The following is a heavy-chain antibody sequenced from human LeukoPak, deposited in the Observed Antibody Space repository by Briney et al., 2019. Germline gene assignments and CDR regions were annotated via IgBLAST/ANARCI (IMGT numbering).Heavy chain of an antibody. D-gene: IGHD2-2*01. CDR2: ISYDGSNK. CDR1: GFTFSSYG. V-gene: IGHV3-30*03. Sequence: GRSLRLACAASGFTFSSYGMHWVRQAPGKGLEWVAVISYDGSNKYYADSVKGRFTISRDNSKNTLYLQMNSLRAEDTAVYYCATYCSSSSCFDYWGQGTLVTVSS. J-gene: IGHJ4*02. CDR3: ATYCSSSSCFDY.